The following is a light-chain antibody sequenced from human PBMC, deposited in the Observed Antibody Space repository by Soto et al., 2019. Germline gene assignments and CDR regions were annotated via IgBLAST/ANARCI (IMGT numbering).Light chain of an antibody. CDR2: GAT. CDR1: QSVSSN. CDR3: QQYNNWPRDT. Sequence: EVVMTQSPATLSVSPGERATLSCRASQSVSSNLAWYQQKPGQAPSLLIYGATTRASGFPARFSGSGSGTEFTLTISSLQSEDFTVYYCQQYNNWPRDTFGQGTRLEIK. J-gene: IGKJ5*01. V-gene: IGKV3-15*01.